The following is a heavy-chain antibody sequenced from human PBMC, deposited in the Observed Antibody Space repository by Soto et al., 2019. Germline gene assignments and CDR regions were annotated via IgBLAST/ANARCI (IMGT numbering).Heavy chain of an antibody. CDR1: GGTFSSYA. J-gene: IGHJ5*02. CDR3: ARAQSYYPNWFDP. CDR2: IIPIFGTA. Sequence: SVKVSCKAYGGTFSSYATSWVRQAPGQGLEWMGGIIPIFGTANYAQKFQGRVTITADESTSTAYMELSSLRSEDTAVYYCARAQSYYPNWFDPWGQGTLVTVSS. V-gene: IGHV1-69*13. D-gene: IGHD3-10*01.